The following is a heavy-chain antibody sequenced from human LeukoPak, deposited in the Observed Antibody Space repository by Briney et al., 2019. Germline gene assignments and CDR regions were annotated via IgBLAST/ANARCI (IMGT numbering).Heavy chain of an antibody. J-gene: IGHJ4*02. CDR1: GFAFSSYW. CDR3: ARGPSSAWSLGY. CDR2: IKQDGSEK. D-gene: IGHD6-19*01. V-gene: IGHV3-7*01. Sequence: GSLRPSCAASGFAFSSYWMSWVRQAPGKGLEWVANIKQDGSEKYYVDSVKGRFTISRDNAKNSLYLQMNSLRAEDTAIYYCARGPSSAWSLGYWGQGTLVTVSS.